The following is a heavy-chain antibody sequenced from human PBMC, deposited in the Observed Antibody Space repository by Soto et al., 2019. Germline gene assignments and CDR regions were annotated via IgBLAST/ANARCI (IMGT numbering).Heavy chain of an antibody. V-gene: IGHV4-39*01. D-gene: IGHD3-3*02. Sequence: SETLSLTYTVSGDSIISSDFYWGWVRQPPGKGLEWIGSIFYLGSSYYNPSLKSRVTMSVDTSKNQFSLRLRSVTAADTALYFGARHSLALRKNIWFEPWGQGILVTVS. CDR3: ARHSLALRKNIWFEP. CDR1: GDSIISSDFY. J-gene: IGHJ5*02. CDR2: IFYLGSS.